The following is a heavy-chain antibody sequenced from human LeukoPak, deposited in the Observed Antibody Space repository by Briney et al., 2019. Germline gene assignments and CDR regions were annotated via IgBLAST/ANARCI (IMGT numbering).Heavy chain of an antibody. V-gene: IGHV3-33*01. CDR3: ARDGDIVVVPAAIQRNYYYYGMDV. Sequence: PGGSLRLSCAASGFTFSSYGMHWVRQAPGKGLEWVAVIWYDGSNKYYADSVKGRLTISRDNSKNTLYLQMNSLRAEDTAVYYCARDGDIVVVPAAIQRNYYYYGMDVWGKGTTVTVSS. CDR2: IWYDGSNK. J-gene: IGHJ6*04. CDR1: GFTFSSYG. D-gene: IGHD2-2*01.